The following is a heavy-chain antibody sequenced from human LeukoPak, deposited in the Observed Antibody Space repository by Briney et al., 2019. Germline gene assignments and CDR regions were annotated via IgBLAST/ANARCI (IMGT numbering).Heavy chain of an antibody. Sequence: TGGSLRLSCAASGFTFSSYAMHWVRQAPGKGLEWVAVISYDGSNKYYADSVKGRFTISRDNSKNTLYLQMNSLRAEDAAVYYCVRGNDYGGPHYWGQGTLVTVSS. CDR1: GFTFSSYA. V-gene: IGHV3-30-3*01. CDR3: VRGNDYGGPHY. J-gene: IGHJ4*02. D-gene: IGHD4-23*01. CDR2: ISYDGSNK.